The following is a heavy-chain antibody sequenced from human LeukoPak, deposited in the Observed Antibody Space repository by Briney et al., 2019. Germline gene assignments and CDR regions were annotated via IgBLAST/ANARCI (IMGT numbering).Heavy chain of an antibody. D-gene: IGHD6-6*01. CDR3: ARLSSSSSYFDY. V-gene: IGHV4-39*01. J-gene: IGHJ4*02. Sequence: SETLSLTCTVSGGSISSSSYYWGWIRQPPGKGLEWIGSIYYSGSTYYNPSPKSRVTISVDTSKNQFSLKLSSVTAADTAVYYCARLSSSSSYFDYWGQGTLVTVSS. CDR2: IYYSGST. CDR1: GGSISSSSYY.